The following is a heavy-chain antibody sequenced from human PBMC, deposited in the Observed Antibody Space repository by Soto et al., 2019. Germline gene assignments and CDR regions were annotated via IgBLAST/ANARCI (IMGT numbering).Heavy chain of an antibody. D-gene: IGHD6-6*01. V-gene: IGHV3-15*01. J-gene: IGHJ4*02. Sequence: GGSLRLSCAASGFTFSNAWMSWVRQAPGKGLEWVGRIKSKTDGGTTDYAAPVKGRFTISRDDSKNTLYLQMNSLKTEDKAVYYCTTSLTLRPVYSSSSVSSDYWGQGTLVTVSS. CDR1: GFTFSNAW. CDR3: TTSLTLRPVYSSSSVSSDY. CDR2: IKSKTDGGTT.